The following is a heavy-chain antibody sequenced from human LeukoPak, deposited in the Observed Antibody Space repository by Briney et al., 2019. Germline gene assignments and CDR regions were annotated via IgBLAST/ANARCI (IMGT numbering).Heavy chain of an antibody. D-gene: IGHD2-15*01. CDR3: ARAPVGGSYYDS. J-gene: IGHJ4*02. Sequence: PSETLSPPCTVSSGSVTSGSYYWNWIRQPPGKRLEWIGYIHHSGSTKYNPSLKSRLTISIDTSKNHFSLKVNSVTAADTAVYYCARAPVGGSYYDSWGQGALVTVSS. V-gene: IGHV4-61*03. CDR2: IHHSGST. CDR1: SGSVTSGSYY.